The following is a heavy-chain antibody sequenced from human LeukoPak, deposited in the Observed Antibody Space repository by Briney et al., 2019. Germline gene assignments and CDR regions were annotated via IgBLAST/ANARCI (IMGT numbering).Heavy chain of an antibody. D-gene: IGHD3-22*01. Sequence: GGSLRLSCAASGFTFSSYSMNWVRQAPGKGLEWVSYISSSSSTIYYADSVKGRFTISRDNAKNSLYLQMNGLRAEDTAVYYCARDRGYYYDSSGYDDEGLFDYWGQGTLVTVSS. CDR2: ISSSSSTI. CDR1: GFTFSSYS. V-gene: IGHV3-48*01. J-gene: IGHJ4*02. CDR3: ARDRGYYYDSSGYDDEGLFDY.